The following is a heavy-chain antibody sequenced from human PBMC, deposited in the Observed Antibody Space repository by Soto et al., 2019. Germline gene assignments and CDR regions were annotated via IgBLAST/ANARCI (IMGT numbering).Heavy chain of an antibody. CDR3: ARGPSMDYYFDY. CDR2: INSDGSST. V-gene: IGHV3-74*01. D-gene: IGHD2-2*01. Sequence: LRLSCAASGFTFSSYWMHWVRQAPGKGLVWVSRINSDGSSTSYADSVKGRFTISRDNAKNTLYLQMNSLRAEDTAVYYCARGPSMDYYFDYWGQGTLVTVSS. CDR1: GFTFSSYW. J-gene: IGHJ4*02.